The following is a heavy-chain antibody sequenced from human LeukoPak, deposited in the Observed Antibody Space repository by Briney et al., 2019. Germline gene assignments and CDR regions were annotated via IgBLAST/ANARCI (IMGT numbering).Heavy chain of an antibody. Sequence: ASVKVSCKASGGTFSSYAIVWVRQAPGQGLEWMGGIIPIFGTADYAQKFQGRVTITADESTSTAYMDLSSLRSEDTAVYYCARDYILPLETDNGDGFAIWGQGTVVTVSS. CDR3: ARDYILPLETDNGDGFAI. V-gene: IGHV1-69*01. J-gene: IGHJ3*02. CDR1: GGTFSSYA. CDR2: IIPIFGTA. D-gene: IGHD3-3*02.